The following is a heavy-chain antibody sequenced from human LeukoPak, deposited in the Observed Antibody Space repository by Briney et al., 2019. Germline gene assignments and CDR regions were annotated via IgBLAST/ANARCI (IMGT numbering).Heavy chain of an antibody. Sequence: GGSLRLSCAASGFTFSSYGMHWVRQAPGKGLEWVAVIWYDGSNKYYADSVKGRFTISRDNSKNTLYLQMNSLRAEDTAVYYCAKREGDLEGTMVRGVTFGYWGQGTLVTVSS. V-gene: IGHV3-33*06. CDR1: GFTFSSYG. CDR2: IWYDGSNK. D-gene: IGHD3-10*01. CDR3: AKREGDLEGTMVRGVTFGY. J-gene: IGHJ4*02.